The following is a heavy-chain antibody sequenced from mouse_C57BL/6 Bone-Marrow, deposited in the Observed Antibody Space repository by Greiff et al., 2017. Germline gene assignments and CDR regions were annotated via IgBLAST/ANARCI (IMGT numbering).Heavy chain of an antibody. CDR1: GYTFTSYT. V-gene: IGHV1-4*01. CDR3: ARWGYGSSYYYAMDY. Sequence: VQLQQSRAELARPGASVKMSCKASGYTFTSYTMHWVKQRPGQGLEWIGYINPSSGYTKYNQKFKDKATLTADKSSSTAYMQLSSLTSEDSAVYYCARWGYGSSYYYAMDYWGQGTSVTVSS. D-gene: IGHD1-1*01. J-gene: IGHJ4*01. CDR2: INPSSGYT.